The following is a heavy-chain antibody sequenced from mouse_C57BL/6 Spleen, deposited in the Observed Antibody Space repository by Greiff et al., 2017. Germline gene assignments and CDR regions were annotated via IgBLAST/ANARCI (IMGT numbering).Heavy chain of an antibody. CDR1: GYTFTSYW. CDR2: IDPSDSYT. Sequence: VQLQQPGAELVKPGASVKLSCKASGYTFTSYWMQWVKQRPGQGLEWIGEIDPSDSYTNYNEKFKGKATLTVDTSSSTAYMQLSSLTSEDAAVYDCARDCYDSGELSFEVWGTVTTVTVAS. CDR3: ARDCYDSGELSFEV. V-gene: IGHV1-50*01. D-gene: IGHD1-1*01. J-gene: IGHJ1*03.